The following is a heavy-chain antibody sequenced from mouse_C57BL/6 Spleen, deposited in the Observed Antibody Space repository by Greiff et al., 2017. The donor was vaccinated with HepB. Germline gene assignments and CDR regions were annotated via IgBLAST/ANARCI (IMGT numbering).Heavy chain of an antibody. CDR1: GFTFSDYG. J-gene: IGHJ3*01. CDR2: ISSGSSTI. V-gene: IGHV5-17*01. Sequence: EVKLVESGGGLVKPGGSLKLSCAASGFTFSDYGMHWVRQAPEKGLEWVAYISSGSSTIYYADTVKGRFTISRDNAKNTLFLQMTSLRSEDTAMYYCASLTPVFAPDPHSGHGTLVSVS. CDR3: ASLTPVFAPDPH. D-gene: IGHD1-1*01.